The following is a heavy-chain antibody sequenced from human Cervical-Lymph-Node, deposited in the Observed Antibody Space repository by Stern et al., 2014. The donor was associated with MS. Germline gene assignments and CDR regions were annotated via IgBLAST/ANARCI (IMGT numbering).Heavy chain of an antibody. Sequence: QVQLVESGPGLVKPSETLSLTCTVSGGSINTNNYYWGWIRQPPGKGLEWIGNIYSSGSTFYSPSPKSRVTMSVDTSKNQFPLDLSSVTAADTAVYYCARTGDDFGDYSLSYWGQGTLVTVSS. CDR2: IYSSGST. CDR3: ARTGDDFGDYSLSY. CDR1: GGSINTNNYY. D-gene: IGHD4-17*01. J-gene: IGHJ4*02. V-gene: IGHV4-39*01.